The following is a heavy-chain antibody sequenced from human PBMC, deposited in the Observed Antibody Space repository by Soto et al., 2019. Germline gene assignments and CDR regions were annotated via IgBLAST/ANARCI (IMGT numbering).Heavy chain of an antibody. V-gene: IGHV3-48*02. J-gene: IGHJ4*02. Sequence: GGSLRLSCAASGFTFSSYSMNWVRQAPGKGLEWISYISTTSSSIYYADSVKGRFTISRDNAKNSLFLQMNSLRDEDTAVYYCARKGVAFDYWGQGALVTVYS. D-gene: IGHD3-3*01. CDR3: ARKGVAFDY. CDR2: ISTTSSSI. CDR1: GFTFSSYS.